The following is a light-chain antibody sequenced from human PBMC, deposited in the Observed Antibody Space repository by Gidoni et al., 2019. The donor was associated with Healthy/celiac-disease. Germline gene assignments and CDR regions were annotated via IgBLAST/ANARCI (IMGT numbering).Light chain of an antibody. J-gene: IGLJ1*01. CDR3: AAWEDSLSGSYV. CDR2: TNN. V-gene: IGLV1-47*01. CDR1: SSNTGSNY. Sequence: QSVLTQPPSASGPPGQRVTITCSGSSSNTGSNYVYCYQQLPGTAPKLLIYTNNQRPSGVPDRFAGSKSGTSASLAISGLRSEDEADYYCAAWEDSLSGSYVFGTGTKVTVL.